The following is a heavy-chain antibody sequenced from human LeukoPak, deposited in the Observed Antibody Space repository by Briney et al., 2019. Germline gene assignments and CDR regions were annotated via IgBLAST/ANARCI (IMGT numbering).Heavy chain of an antibody. V-gene: IGHV4-34*01. CDR1: GGSFSGYY. D-gene: IGHD3-3*01. CDR3: ARGRFWSGYLDY. J-gene: IGHJ4*02. Sequence: SETLSLTYAVYGGSFSGYYWSWIRQPPGKGLEWIGEINHSGSTNYNPSLKSRVTISVDTSKNQFSLKLSSVTAADTAVYYCARGRFWSGYLDYWGQGTLVTVSS. CDR2: INHSGST.